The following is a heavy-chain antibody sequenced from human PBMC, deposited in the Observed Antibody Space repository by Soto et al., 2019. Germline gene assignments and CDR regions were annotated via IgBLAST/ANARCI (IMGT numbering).Heavy chain of an antibody. J-gene: IGHJ4*02. CDR3: VAGRGSGGWDAYHLDS. CDR1: GFSFSTYG. D-gene: IGHD6-19*01. V-gene: IGHV3-23*01. CDR2: SGSGWSI. Sequence: EVQLLESGGGLVQPGGSLRLSCADSGFSFSTYGMSWVRKAPGKGLEWVSGSGSGWSINYEDSVKGRFTISRDNSKTRLDVQKNSRRAADTTVYYCVAGRGSGGWDAYHLDSWGQGTLVTVSS.